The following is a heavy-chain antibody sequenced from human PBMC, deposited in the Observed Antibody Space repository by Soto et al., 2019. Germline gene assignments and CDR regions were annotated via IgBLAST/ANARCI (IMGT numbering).Heavy chain of an antibody. Sequence: QVQLVQSGAEVKKPGSSVKVSCKASGGTFSSYAISWVRQAPGQGLEWMGGIIPIFGTANYAQKFQGRVTITADESTSTAYMELSSLRSEDTAVYYCARGWRIAAADYYYYGMDVWGQGTTVTVSS. CDR1: GGTFSSYA. CDR3: ARGWRIAAADYYYYGMDV. V-gene: IGHV1-69*01. CDR2: IIPIFGTA. J-gene: IGHJ6*02. D-gene: IGHD6-13*01.